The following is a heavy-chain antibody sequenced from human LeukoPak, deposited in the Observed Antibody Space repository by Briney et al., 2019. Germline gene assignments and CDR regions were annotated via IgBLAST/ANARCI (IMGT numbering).Heavy chain of an antibody. CDR3: ARDLGGYGGYVSY. CDR1: GYTLTELS. D-gene: IGHD5-12*01. CDR2: FDPEDGET. V-gene: IGHV1-24*01. J-gene: IGHJ4*02. Sequence: ASVKVSCKVSGYTLTELSMHWVRQAPGKGLEWMGGFDPEDGETIYAQKFQGRVTMTEDTSTSTAYMELRSLRSDDTAVYYCARDLGGYGGYVSYWGQGTLVTVSS.